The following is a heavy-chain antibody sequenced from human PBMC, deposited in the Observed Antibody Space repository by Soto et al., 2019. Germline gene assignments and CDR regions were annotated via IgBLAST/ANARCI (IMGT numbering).Heavy chain of an antibody. CDR3: ARHPGDRYYDILTGYYMGGVDY. D-gene: IGHD3-9*01. J-gene: IGHJ4*02. CDR2: IYYSGST. Sequence: SETLSLTCTVSGGSISSSSYYWGWIRQPPGKGLEWIGSIYYSGSTYYNPSLKSRVTISVDTSKNQFSLKLSSVTAADTAVYYCARHPGDRYYDILTGYYMGGVDYWGQGTLVTVSS. V-gene: IGHV4-39*01. CDR1: GGSISSSSYY.